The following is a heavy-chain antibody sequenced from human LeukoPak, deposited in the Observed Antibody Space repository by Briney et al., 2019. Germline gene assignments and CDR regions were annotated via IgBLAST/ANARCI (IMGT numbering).Heavy chain of an antibody. Sequence: GGSLRLSCTASGFAFSTYSMDWVRQAPGKGLEWVASITSSSSYRYYADSVKGRLTISRDNAKNSLYLHMNSLRAEDTAVYYCARVAGQSYHFDYWGQGTLVTVSS. V-gene: IGHV3-21*01. D-gene: IGHD3-10*01. CDR1: GFAFSTYS. CDR2: ITSSSSYR. CDR3: ARVAGQSYHFDY. J-gene: IGHJ4*02.